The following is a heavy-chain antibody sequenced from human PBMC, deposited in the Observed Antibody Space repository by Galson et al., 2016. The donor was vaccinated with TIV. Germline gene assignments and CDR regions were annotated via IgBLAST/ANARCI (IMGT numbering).Heavy chain of an antibody. CDR1: GYTFTNSE. J-gene: IGHJ4*02. CDR2: VIPNSGKT. CDR3: ARLASCGGDCYYVDS. Sequence: SVKVSCKASGYTFTNSEINWVRQATGQGLEWMGWVIPNSGKTSYAQKFQGRLTMTRDTSISTAYMGLRSLRSDDTAVYYCARLASCGGDCYYVDSWGQGTLVTVSS. V-gene: IGHV1-8*01. D-gene: IGHD2-21*02.